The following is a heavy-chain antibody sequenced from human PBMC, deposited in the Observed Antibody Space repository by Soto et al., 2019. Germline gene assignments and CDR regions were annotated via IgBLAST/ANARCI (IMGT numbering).Heavy chain of an antibody. CDR2: IIPIFRSA. Sequence: SVKVSCKTSGGPFSNYAIGWVRQAPGQGLEWMGGIIPIFRSANYAQRFQGRVAITADESTSTAYMELSSLRSEDTAVYYCARGRMKYSSSGPYYYGMDVWGQGTTVTVSS. CDR3: ARGRMKYSSSGPYYYGMDV. V-gene: IGHV1-69*13. CDR1: GGPFSNYA. J-gene: IGHJ6*02. D-gene: IGHD6-6*01.